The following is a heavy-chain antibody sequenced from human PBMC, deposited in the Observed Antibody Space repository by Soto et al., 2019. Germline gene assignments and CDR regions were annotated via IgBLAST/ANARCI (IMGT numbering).Heavy chain of an antibody. CDR2: ISAYNGNT. CDR3: ARRVVPAANVDWFDP. Sequence: ASVKVSCKASGYTFTSYGISWVRQAPGQGLEWMGWISAYNGNTNYAQKLQGRVTMTTDTSTSTAYMELRSLRSDDTAVYYCARRVVPAANVDWFDPWGQGTLVTVSS. J-gene: IGHJ5*02. D-gene: IGHD2-2*01. V-gene: IGHV1-18*01. CDR1: GYTFTSYG.